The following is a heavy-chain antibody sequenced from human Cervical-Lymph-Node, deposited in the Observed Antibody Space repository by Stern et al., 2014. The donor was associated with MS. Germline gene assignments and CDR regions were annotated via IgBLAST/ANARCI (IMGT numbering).Heavy chain of an antibody. Sequence: VQLVQSGAEAKKPGSSVKASCKASGGTFSSYAISWVRQAPGQGLEWMGGIIPIFGTANYAQKFQGRVTITADESTSTAYMELSSLRSEDTAVYYCARGATAHFYYYYGMDVWGQGTTVTVSS. CDR2: IIPIFGTA. CDR1: GGTFSSYA. D-gene: IGHD5-24*01. V-gene: IGHV1-69*01. J-gene: IGHJ6*02. CDR3: ARGATAHFYYYYGMDV.